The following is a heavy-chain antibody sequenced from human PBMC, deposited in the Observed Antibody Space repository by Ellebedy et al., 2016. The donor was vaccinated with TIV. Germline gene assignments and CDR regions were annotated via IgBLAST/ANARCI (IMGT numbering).Heavy chain of an antibody. V-gene: IGHV1-46*01. CDR3: ARGGGRNSGYDSAFYYYYGMDV. J-gene: IGHJ6*02. CDR2: INPSIGST. Sequence: AASVKVSCKASGYTFTSYYMHWVRQAPGQGLEWMGIINPSIGSTTYAQKFQGRVTMTRDTSTRTVYMELSSLRSEDTAVYYCARGGGRNSGYDSAFYYYYGMDVWGQGTTVTVSS. CDR1: GYTFTSYY. D-gene: IGHD5-12*01.